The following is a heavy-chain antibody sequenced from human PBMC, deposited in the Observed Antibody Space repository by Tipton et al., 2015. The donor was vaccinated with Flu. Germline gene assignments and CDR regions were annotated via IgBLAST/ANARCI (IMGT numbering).Heavy chain of an antibody. CDR1: GGSIITSSYF. V-gene: IGHV4-39*01. CDR3: ARHLSPHNPDY. J-gene: IGHJ4*02. CDR2: VFYSGTT. D-gene: IGHD1-1*01. Sequence: TLSLTCTVSGGSIITSSYFWGWIRQSPGRGLQWIGSVFYSGTTSYNPSLKSRVSISVDTSMNQFSLRLSSMTAADTAVYYCARHLSPHNPDYWGQGTLVAVSS.